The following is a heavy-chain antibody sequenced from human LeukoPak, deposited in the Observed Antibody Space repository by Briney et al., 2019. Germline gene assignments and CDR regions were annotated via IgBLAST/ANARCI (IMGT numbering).Heavy chain of an antibody. CDR2: IQVDGSKG. D-gene: IGHD1-26*01. J-gene: IGHJ4*02. Sequence: GGSLRLSCATSGFNFRTYGTHWLRQAPGKGLEWVAFIQVDGSKGSYADSVRGRFTISRDNSKNTLSLHMNGMRVEDTAVYYCAKEYRGVGAVTLYDYFDFWGQGTLVTVSS. CDR3: AKEYRGVGAVTLYDYFDF. CDR1: GFNFRTYG. V-gene: IGHV3-30*02.